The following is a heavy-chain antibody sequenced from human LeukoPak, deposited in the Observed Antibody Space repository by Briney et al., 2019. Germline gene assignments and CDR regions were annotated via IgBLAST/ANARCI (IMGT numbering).Heavy chain of an antibody. Sequence: SETLSLTCTVSGGSMSSSSDYWGWIRQSPGKGLEWIGSIYYSGANHYNPSLKSRVTMSVDTSKNQFSVKLTSVTATDTAVYYCVRVRGYWLVRGYLDYWGQGTQVTVSS. CDR1: GGSMSSSSDY. D-gene: IGHD6-19*01. J-gene: IGHJ4*02. CDR3: VRVRGYWLVRGYLDY. CDR2: IYYSGAN. V-gene: IGHV4-39*02.